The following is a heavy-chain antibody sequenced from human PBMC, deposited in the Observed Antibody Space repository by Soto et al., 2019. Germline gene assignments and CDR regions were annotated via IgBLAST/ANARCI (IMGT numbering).Heavy chain of an antibody. Sequence: LRLSCAASGFTFSSYWMSWVRQAPGKGLEWVAKINQDGSEKYYVDSVKGRFTISRVNAKNSLYLQMNSLRVEDTAVYYCARKEYDVWSGYYYFDNWGQGTLVTVSS. V-gene: IGHV3-7*03. CDR2: INQDGSEK. CDR1: GFTFSSYW. J-gene: IGHJ4*02. CDR3: ARKEYDVWSGYYYFDN. D-gene: IGHD3-3*01.